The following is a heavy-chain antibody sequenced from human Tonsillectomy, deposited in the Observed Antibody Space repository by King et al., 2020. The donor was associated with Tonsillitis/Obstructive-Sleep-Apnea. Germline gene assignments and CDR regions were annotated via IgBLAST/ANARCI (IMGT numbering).Heavy chain of an antibody. CDR2: IKQEGSEI. Sequence: VQLVESGGGLVQPGGSLRLSCAASGFTFGSYWMSWVRQAPGKGLEWVATIKQEGSEIYYLDSVKGRFTISRDNAKNSLYLQMNSLRAEDTAVYYCARDGVTMVRGDYYYGMDVWGQGTTVTVSS. D-gene: IGHD3-10*01. CDR1: GFTFGSYW. V-gene: IGHV3-7*03. CDR3: ARDGVTMVRGDYYYGMDV. J-gene: IGHJ6*02.